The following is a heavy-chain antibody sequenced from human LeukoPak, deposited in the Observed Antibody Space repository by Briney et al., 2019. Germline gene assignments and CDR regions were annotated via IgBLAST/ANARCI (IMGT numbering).Heavy chain of an antibody. J-gene: IGHJ6*02. CDR3: ARGLFEDIVASPHYGMDV. D-gene: IGHD5-12*01. Sequence: AAVKVSCKASGYTFTSYDINWVRQAPGQGLEWMGWMNPNSGNTGYAQTFQGRVTMTRNTSISTAYMELSSLRSEDTAVYYCARGLFEDIVASPHYGMDVWGQGTTVTVSS. CDR2: MNPNSGNT. V-gene: IGHV1-8*01. CDR1: GYTFTSYD.